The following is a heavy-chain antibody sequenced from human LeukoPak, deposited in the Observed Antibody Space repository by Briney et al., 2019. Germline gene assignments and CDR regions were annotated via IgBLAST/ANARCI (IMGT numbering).Heavy chain of an antibody. D-gene: IGHD1-26*01. V-gene: IGHV3-23*01. J-gene: IGHJ4*02. CDR2: ISGSGDKV. CDR3: AKDWSCDY. Sequence: GGSLRLSCAASGFTFSNSGMTWVRQAPGKGLEWVSAISGSGDKVHYADSVKGRFTISRDNSKNTLYLQMNSLRVEDTAIYYCAKDWSCDYWGQGTLITVSS. CDR1: GFTFSNSG.